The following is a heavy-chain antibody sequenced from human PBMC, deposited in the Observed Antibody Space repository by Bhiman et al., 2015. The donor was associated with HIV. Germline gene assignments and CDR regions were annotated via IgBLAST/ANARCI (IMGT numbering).Heavy chain of an antibody. CDR2: IKQDGSEK. CDR1: GFSFSSYW. Sequence: EVQLVESGGGLVQPGGSLRLSCGASGFSFSSYWMGWVRQAPGKGLEWVANIKQDGSEKYYVDSVKGRFTISRDNAKNSLYLQMNSLGAEDTAVYYCAREFTGYSSSNFDYWGQGTLVTVSS. V-gene: IGHV3-7*01. J-gene: IGHJ4*02. CDR3: AREFTGYSSSNFDY. D-gene: IGHD6-13*01.